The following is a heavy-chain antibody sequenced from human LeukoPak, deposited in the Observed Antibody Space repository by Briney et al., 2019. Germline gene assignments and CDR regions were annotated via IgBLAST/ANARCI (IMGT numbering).Heavy chain of an antibody. J-gene: IGHJ4*02. Sequence: SGGSLRLSCAASGFTFSNAWMSWVRQAPGKGLEWVGRIKSKTDGRTTDYAAPVKGRFTISRDDSKNTLYPQMNSLKTEDTAVYYCTTDVMSDPITMVRGVISVSFDYWGQGTLVTVSS. D-gene: IGHD3-10*01. CDR2: IKSKTDGRTT. CDR1: GFTFSNAW. V-gene: IGHV3-15*01. CDR3: TTDVMSDPITMVRGVISVSFDY.